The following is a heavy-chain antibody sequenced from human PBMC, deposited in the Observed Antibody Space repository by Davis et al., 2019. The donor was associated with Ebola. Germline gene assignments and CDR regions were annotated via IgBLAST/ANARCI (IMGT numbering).Heavy chain of an antibody. V-gene: IGHV1-18*01. J-gene: IGHJ6*02. CDR1: GGTFSSYA. Sequence: ASVKVSCKASGGTFSSYAISWVRQAPGQGLEWMGWISAYNGNTNYAQKLQGRVTMTTDTSTSTAYMELRSLRSDDTAVYCCARDYGRYYYGMDVWGQGTTVTVSS. D-gene: IGHD4-17*01. CDR2: ISAYNGNT. CDR3: ARDYGRYYYGMDV.